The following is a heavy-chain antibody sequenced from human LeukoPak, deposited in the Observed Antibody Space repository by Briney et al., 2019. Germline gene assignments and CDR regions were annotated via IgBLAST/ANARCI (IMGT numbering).Heavy chain of an antibody. CDR1: GYTLTELS. J-gene: IGHJ4*02. CDR2: FDPEDGET. D-gene: IGHD2-15*01. CDR3: ATGYRYCSGGSCYSYADY. Sequence: GASVKVSCKVSGYTLTELSMHWVRQAPGKGLEWMGGFDPEDGETIYAQKFQGRVTMTEDTSTDTAYMELSSLRSEDTAVYYCATGYRYCSGGSCYSYADYWGQGTLVTVSS. V-gene: IGHV1-24*01.